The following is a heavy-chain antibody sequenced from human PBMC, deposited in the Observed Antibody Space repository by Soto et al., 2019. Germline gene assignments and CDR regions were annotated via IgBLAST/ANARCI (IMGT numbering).Heavy chain of an antibody. V-gene: IGHV3-74*01. J-gene: IGHJ4*02. CDR1: GFTFSSYW. CDR2: INSDGSST. Sequence: EVQLVESGGGLVQPGGSLRLSCAASGFTFSSYWMHWVLQAPGKGLVWVSRINSDGSSTSYADSVKGRFTISRDNAKNTLYLQMNSLRAEDTAVYYCARIREGIRYFDWYIDYWGQGTLVTVSS. CDR3: ARIREGIRYFDWYIDY. D-gene: IGHD3-9*01.